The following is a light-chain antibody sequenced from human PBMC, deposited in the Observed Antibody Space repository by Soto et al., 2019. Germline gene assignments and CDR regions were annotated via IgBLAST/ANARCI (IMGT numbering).Light chain of an antibody. CDR3: SSYTTSSTYV. Sequence: QSVLTQPASVSGSPGQSIAISCTGTSRDVGGFNYVSWYQQHPGKPPKFMIYDVSSRPSGVSDRFSGSKSGNTASLTISGLQADDEADYYCSSYTTSSTYVFGTGTKVTVL. CDR2: DVS. CDR1: SRDVGGFNY. V-gene: IGLV2-14*03. J-gene: IGLJ1*01.